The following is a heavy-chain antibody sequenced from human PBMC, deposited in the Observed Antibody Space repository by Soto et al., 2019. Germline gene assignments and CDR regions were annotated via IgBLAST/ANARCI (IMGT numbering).Heavy chain of an antibody. CDR1: GFTFSDHY. CDR2: IRNIANSYTT. D-gene: IGHD1-7*01. Sequence: EVQLVESGGDLVQPGGSLRLSFAVSGFTFSDHYMDCVRQAPGKGLEWVGRIRNIANSYTTDYAASVKGRFTISRDDSKNSLYLQTNSLKTEDTAMYYCARRITGTPPADGGSWGQVNLVTVSS. V-gene: IGHV3-72*01. CDR3: ARRITGTPPADGGS. J-gene: IGHJ5*02.